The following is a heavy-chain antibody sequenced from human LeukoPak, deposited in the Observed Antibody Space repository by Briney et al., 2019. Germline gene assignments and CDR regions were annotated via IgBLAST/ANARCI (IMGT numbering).Heavy chain of an antibody. CDR3: TKEGPLAVANFFDY. CDR1: GFTSSSYW. D-gene: IGHD6-19*01. V-gene: IGHV3-74*01. CDR2: INSDGSIT. Sequence: PGGSLRLSCAASGFTSSSYWMHWVRQAPGKGLVWVSRINSDGSITTYADSVRGRFTISRDNSKNSLYLQMNSLRTEDTAFYYCTKEGPLAVANFFDYWGQGTLVTVSP. J-gene: IGHJ4*02.